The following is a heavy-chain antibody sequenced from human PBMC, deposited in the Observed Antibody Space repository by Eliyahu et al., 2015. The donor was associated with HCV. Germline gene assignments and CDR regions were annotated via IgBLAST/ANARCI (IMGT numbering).Heavy chain of an antibody. D-gene: IGHD3-9*01. Sequence: QLQLQESGSGLVKPSQTLSLTCTVSGGSISSGGNSWSWIRQPPGKALEWIGYIXHSGSTYYNPSLKSRVTISVDRSKNQFTLKLTSVNAADTAVYYCARDRYDIVTGYYFDYWGQGILVTVSS. J-gene: IGHJ4*02. V-gene: IGHV4-30-2*01. CDR1: GGSISSGGNS. CDR3: ARDRYDIVTGYYFDY. CDR2: IXHSGST.